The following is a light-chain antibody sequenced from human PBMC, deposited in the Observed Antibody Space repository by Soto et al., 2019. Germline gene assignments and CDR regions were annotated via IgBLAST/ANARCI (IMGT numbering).Light chain of an antibody. V-gene: IGLV2-14*01. CDR3: SSYTSSSTVL. Sequence: QSVLTQPASVSGSPGQSITISCTGTSSDVGGFVYVSWYQQRPDKAPKLMIYEVSNRPSGVSDRFSGSKSGNTASLTISGLQPEDEADYYCSSYTSSSTVLFGGGTKLTVL. CDR1: SSDVGGFVY. J-gene: IGLJ2*01. CDR2: EVS.